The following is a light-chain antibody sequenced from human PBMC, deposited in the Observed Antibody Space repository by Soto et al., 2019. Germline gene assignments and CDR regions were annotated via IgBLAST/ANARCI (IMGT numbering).Light chain of an antibody. CDR3: QQYNNWPLT. V-gene: IGKV3D-15*01. Sequence: EIVMTQSPATLSVSPGERATLSCWASQSVSSNLAWYQQKPGQAPRLRIYDVSTRATGIPTRFSGSGSGTEFTLTISSLQSEDFAAYYCQQYNNWPLTFGGGTKVDIK. CDR1: QSVSSN. CDR2: DVS. J-gene: IGKJ4*01.